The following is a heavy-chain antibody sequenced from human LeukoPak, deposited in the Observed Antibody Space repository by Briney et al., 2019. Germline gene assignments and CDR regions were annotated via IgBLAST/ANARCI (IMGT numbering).Heavy chain of an antibody. CDR2: INPNSGGT. D-gene: IGHD3-9*01. J-gene: IGHJ4*02. Sequence: ATVKVSCKASGYTFTGYYMHWVRQAPGQGLEWMGRINPNSGGTNYAQKFQGRVTMTMDTSISTAYMELSRLRSDDTAVYYCASDILTAYYFDYWGQGTLVTVSS. V-gene: IGHV1-2*06. CDR3: ASDILTAYYFDY. CDR1: GYTFTGYY.